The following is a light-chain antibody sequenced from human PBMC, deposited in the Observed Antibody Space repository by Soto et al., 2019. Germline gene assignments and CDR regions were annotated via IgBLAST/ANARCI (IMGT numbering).Light chain of an antibody. CDR1: QGIGSW. Sequence: DIQMTQSPSSVSASVGDRVTITCRASQGIGSWLAWYQQQPGKGPKLLIYAASSLQSGVPSRFSGSGSGTDFTLTISSLQPEDFATYSCQQSYNSPQTFGRGTKVDI. CDR2: AAS. V-gene: IGKV1-12*01. J-gene: IGKJ1*01. CDR3: QQSYNSPQT.